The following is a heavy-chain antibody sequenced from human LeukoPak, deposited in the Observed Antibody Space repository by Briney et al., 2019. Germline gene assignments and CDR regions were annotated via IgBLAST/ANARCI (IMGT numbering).Heavy chain of an antibody. CDR2: IYYSGST. D-gene: IGHD3-10*01. V-gene: IGHV4-61*01. CDR3: ASSPTGCSYYYYYYYGMDV. CDR1: GGSVSSGSYY. J-gene: IGHJ6*02. Sequence: SETLSLTCTVSGGSVSSGSYYWSWIRQPPGKGLEWIGYIYYSGSTNYNPSLKNRVTISVDTSKNQFSLKLSSVTAADTAVYYCASSPTGCSYYYYYYYGMDVWGQGTTVTVSS.